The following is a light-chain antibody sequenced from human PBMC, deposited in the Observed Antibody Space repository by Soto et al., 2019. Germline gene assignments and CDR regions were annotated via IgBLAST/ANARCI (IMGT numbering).Light chain of an antibody. CDR2: MNN. Sequence: XSGSSSNIGGNFVSWYQHVPGTAPKVLIFMNNQRPSGVPDRFSGSKSGTSASLAISGLRSEDESDYYCAAWDDSLEGVLFGGGTKLTVL. CDR1: SSNIGGNF. J-gene: IGLJ2*01. V-gene: IGLV1-47*01. CDR3: AAWDDSLEGVL.